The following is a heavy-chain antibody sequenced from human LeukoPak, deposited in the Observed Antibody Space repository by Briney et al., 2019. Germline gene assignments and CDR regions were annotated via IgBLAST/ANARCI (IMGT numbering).Heavy chain of an antibody. CDR2: IGPTGSDR. V-gene: IGHV3-21*06. D-gene: IGHD1-14*01. CDR1: GLTFSASG. Sequence: GGSLRLSXTASGLTFSASGFNWVRQAPGKGLEWVASIGPTGSDRYHADSIKGRFTISRDNANNFLYLQMNSLRAEDTAVYYCATETNGRHYDYWGQGTLLTVSS. J-gene: IGHJ4*02. CDR3: ATETNGRHYDY.